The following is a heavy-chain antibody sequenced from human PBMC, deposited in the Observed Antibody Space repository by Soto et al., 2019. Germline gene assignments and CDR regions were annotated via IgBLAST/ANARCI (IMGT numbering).Heavy chain of an antibody. V-gene: IGHV3-15*01. CDR2: IKSKTDGGTT. Sequence: PGGSLRLSCAASGFTFSNAWMSWVRQAPGKGLEWVGRIKSKTDGGTTDYAAPVKGRFTISRDDSKNTLYLQMNSLKTEDTAVYYCTTDLLDTAMVLIHYYGMDVWGQGTTVTVSS. CDR1: GFTFSNAW. CDR3: TTDLLDTAMVLIHYYGMDV. D-gene: IGHD5-18*01. J-gene: IGHJ6*02.